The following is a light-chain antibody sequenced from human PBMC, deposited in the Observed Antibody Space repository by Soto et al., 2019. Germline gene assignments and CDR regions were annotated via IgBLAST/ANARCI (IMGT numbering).Light chain of an antibody. Sequence: DIQMTQSPSTLSASVGDRVTITCRASQSITDWLAWYQQKPGKAPKFLIYKASNLEGGVPSRFRGSGSGDEFTLTISSVQPDDFATYYCQYWDNYSWTFRQGTKVEIK. V-gene: IGKV1-5*03. J-gene: IGKJ1*01. CDR2: KAS. CDR1: QSITDW. CDR3: QYWDNYSWT.